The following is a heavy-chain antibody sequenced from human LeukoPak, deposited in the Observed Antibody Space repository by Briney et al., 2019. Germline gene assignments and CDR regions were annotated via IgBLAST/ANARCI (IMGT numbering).Heavy chain of an antibody. Sequence: GASVKVSCKASGYTFTSYGISWVRQAPGQGLEWMGWISAYNGNTNYAQKLQGRVTMTTDTSTSTAYMELRSLRSDDTAVYYCARVQIPKHRYYYDSSGYYSHYYYYMDVWGKGTTVTVSS. V-gene: IGHV1-18*01. D-gene: IGHD3-22*01. CDR2: ISAYNGNT. CDR3: ARVQIPKHRYYYDSSGYYSHYYYYMDV. J-gene: IGHJ6*03. CDR1: GYTFTSYG.